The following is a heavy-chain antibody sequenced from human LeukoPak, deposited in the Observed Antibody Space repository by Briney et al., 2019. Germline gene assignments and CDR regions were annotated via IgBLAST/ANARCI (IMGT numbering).Heavy chain of an antibody. V-gene: IGHV1-8*01. J-gene: IGHJ6*02. D-gene: IGHD4-11*01. CDR3: ARAPPVTTTYYYYYGMDV. CDR2: INPNSGNT. CDR1: GYTFTTYD. Sequence: ASVKVSCKASGYTFTTYDINWVRQATGQGLEWMGWINPNSGNTGYAQRFQGRVTMTRDTSISTAYMELNSLTSEDTAVYYCARAPPVTTTYYYYYGMDVWGQGTTVTVSS.